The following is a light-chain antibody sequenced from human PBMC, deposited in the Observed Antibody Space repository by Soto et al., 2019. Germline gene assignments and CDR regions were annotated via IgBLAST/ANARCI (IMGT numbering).Light chain of an antibody. Sequence: DIQLTQSPSTLSASVGDRVTITCRASQSVNTWLAWYQQKPGKAPKVLIYRASVLESGVPSRFSGSGSGTEFTLTISSLQPDDFATYYCQKYNSWWTFGQGTMVDIK. J-gene: IGKJ1*01. CDR2: RAS. V-gene: IGKV1-5*03. CDR3: QKYNSWWT. CDR1: QSVNTW.